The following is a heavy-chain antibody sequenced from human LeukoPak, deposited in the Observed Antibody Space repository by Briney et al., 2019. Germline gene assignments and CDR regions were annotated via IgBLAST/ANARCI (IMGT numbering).Heavy chain of an antibody. J-gene: IGHJ5*02. Sequence: SETLSLTSTVSGGSISSSSYYWGWIRQPPGKGLEWIGSIYCSGSTYYNPSLKSRVTISVDTSKNQFSLKLSSVTAADTAVYYCASFKIAVAGTGGWFDPWGQGTLVTVSS. V-gene: IGHV4-39*07. D-gene: IGHD6-19*01. CDR1: GGSISSSSYY. CDR2: IYCSGST. CDR3: ASFKIAVAGTGGWFDP.